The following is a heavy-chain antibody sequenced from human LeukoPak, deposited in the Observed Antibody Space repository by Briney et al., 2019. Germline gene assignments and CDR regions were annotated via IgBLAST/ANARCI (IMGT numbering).Heavy chain of an antibody. CDR1: GFIFSHYG. V-gene: IGHV3-33*01. D-gene: IGHD4-11*01. Sequence: GKSLRFSCAASGFIFSHYGMHWVRQAPGKGLEWVAVIWSDATNRFYGASVKGRFTISRDNSQNTVFLQMNSLRAEDTAIYYCARDAQRGFDYSNSLEYWGHGTLVIVSS. CDR3: ARDAQRGFDYSNSLEY. CDR2: IWSDATNR. J-gene: IGHJ4*01.